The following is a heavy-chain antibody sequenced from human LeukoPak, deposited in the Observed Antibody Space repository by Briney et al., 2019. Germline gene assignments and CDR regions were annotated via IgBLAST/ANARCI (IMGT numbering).Heavy chain of an antibody. J-gene: IGHJ6*02. V-gene: IGHV3-53*04. Sequence: GGPLRLSCAASGFTVSSNYMSWVRQAPGKGLEWVSVIYSGGSTYYADSVKGRFTISRHNSKNTLYLQMNSLRAEDTAVYYYARDGYYYYGMDVWGQGTTVTVSS. CDR1: GFTVSSNY. CDR3: ARDGYYYYGMDV. CDR2: IYSGGST.